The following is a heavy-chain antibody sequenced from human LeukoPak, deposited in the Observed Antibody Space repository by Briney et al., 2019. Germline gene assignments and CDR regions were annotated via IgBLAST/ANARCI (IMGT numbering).Heavy chain of an antibody. CDR1: GFSISGGGYS. J-gene: IGHJ6*04. CDR2: IFHSGTS. V-gene: IGHV4-30-2*01. CDR3: ARVATSSRYYGMDV. D-gene: IGHD5-12*01. Sequence: SETLSLTCAVSGFSISGGGYSWSWIRQPPGQGLEWIGYIFHSGTSYYYPSLKSRATTSVDRSKNQFSLKLTSVTAADTAVYFCARVATSSRYYGMDVWGKGTTVTVSS.